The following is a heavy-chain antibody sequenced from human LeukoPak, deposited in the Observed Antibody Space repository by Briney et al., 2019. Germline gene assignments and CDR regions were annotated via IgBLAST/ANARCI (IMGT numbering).Heavy chain of an antibody. CDR1: GGSFSGYY. CDR3: ARGIRYCSSNSCYHHFDY. V-gene: IGHV4-34*01. D-gene: IGHD2-2*01. CDR2: INHSGST. J-gene: IGHJ4*02. Sequence: SETLSLTCAVYGGSFSGYYWSWIRQPPGKGLEWIGEINHSGSTNYNPSLKSRVTISVDTSKNQFSLKLSSLTAADTAVYYCARGIRYCSSNSCYHHFDYWGQGTLVTVSS.